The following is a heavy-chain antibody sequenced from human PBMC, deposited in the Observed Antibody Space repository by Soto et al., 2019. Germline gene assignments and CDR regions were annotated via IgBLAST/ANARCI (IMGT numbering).Heavy chain of an antibody. J-gene: IGHJ5*02. CDR1: GGSISSGDYY. Sequence: QVQLQESGPGLVKPSQTLSLTCTVSGGSISSGDYYWSWIRQPPGKGLEWIGYIYYSGSTYYNPSLKRRVTIAVDTSQNQFSLKLSSVTAAATAVYSCATGLVVAATRWFDPWGQGTLVTVSS. V-gene: IGHV4-30-4*01. CDR3: ATGLVVAATRWFDP. D-gene: IGHD2-15*01. CDR2: IYYSGST.